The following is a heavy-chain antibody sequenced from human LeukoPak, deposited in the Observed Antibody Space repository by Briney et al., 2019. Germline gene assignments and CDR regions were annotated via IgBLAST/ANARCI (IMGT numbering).Heavy chain of an antibody. J-gene: IGHJ4*02. CDR2: VDHSGNT. D-gene: IGHD2-15*01. Sequence: PSETLSLTCAVYGGSLSDCYWTWIRQPPGKGLEWIGEVDHSGNTIYSPSLKSRAAISVDASKNQFSLKVTSATAADTAMYYCARGRVCRGGSCFDDKVFFDFWGRGSLVTVFS. CDR3: ARGRVCRGGSCFDDKVFFDF. V-gene: IGHV4-34*01. CDR1: GGSLSDCY.